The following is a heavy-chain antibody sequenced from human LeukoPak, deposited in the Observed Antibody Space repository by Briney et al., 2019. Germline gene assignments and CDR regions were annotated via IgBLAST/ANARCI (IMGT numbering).Heavy chain of an antibody. D-gene: IGHD3-10*01. V-gene: IGHV1-24*01. CDR1: GYTLTELS. CDR3: ATARITMVRGVITEFDY. Sequence: VASVKVSCKVSGYTLTELSMHWVRQAPGKGLEWMGGFDPEDGETIYAQKFQGRVTMTEDTSTDTAYMELSSPRSEDTAVYYCATARITMVRGVITEFDYWGQGTLVTVSS. CDR2: FDPEDGET. J-gene: IGHJ4*02.